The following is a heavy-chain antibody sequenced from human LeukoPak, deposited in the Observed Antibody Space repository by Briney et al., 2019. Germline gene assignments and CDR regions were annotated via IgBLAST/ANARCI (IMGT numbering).Heavy chain of an antibody. V-gene: IGHV3-23*01. CDR1: GFTFSSYA. J-gene: IGHJ3*02. Sequence: TGGSLRLSCAASGFTFSSYAMSWVRQAPGKGLEWVSTISGSGGSTYYADSVKGRFTISRGNSKNTLYLQMNSLRAEDTAIYYCAKITVSWAYSGAFDIWGQGTMVTVSS. D-gene: IGHD1-20*01. CDR3: AKITVSWAYSGAFDI. CDR2: ISGSGGST.